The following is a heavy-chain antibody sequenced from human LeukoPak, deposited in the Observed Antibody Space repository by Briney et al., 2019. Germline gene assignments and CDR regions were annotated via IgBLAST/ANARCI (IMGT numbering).Heavy chain of an antibody. CDR1: GFTFSSYE. V-gene: IGHV3-21*01. D-gene: IGHD6-13*01. CDR3: ARDPSIAAAGTDLDY. J-gene: IGHJ4*02. CDR2: ISSSSSYI. Sequence: PGGSLRLSCAASGFTFSSYEMNWVRQAPGKGLEWVSSISSSSSYIYYADSVKGRFTISRDNAKNSLHLQMNSLRAEDTAVYYCARDPSIAAAGTDLDYWGQGTLVTVSS.